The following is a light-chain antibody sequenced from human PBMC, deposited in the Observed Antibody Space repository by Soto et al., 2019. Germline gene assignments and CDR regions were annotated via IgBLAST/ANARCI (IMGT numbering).Light chain of an antibody. CDR1: SGDIGGYDY. V-gene: IGLV2-14*03. CDR3: SSYTSSNTYV. J-gene: IGLJ1*01. CDR2: DVS. Sequence: QSALTQPAPVSGSPGQSITISCTGTSGDIGGYDYVSWYQQHPGKAPKLMIYDVSNWPSGVSNRFSGSKSGTTASLTISGLQAEDEADYYCSSYTSSNTYVVGTGTKLTVL.